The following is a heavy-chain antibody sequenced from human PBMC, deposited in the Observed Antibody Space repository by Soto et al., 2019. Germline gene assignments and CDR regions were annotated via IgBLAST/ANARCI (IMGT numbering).Heavy chain of an antibody. CDR3: AREGPATIAADLSWFDP. J-gene: IGHJ5*02. CDR1: GGSINSSNW. Sequence: QVQLQESGPGLVKPSGTLSLTCAVSGGSINSSNWWTWVRQPPGKGLEWIGNIYHSGNTNYNPSLKRRLSMSVDKSKNQFSLRLSSVTAADTAIYYCAREGPATIAADLSWFDPWGQGTLVTVSS. CDR2: IYHSGNT. D-gene: IGHD6-13*01. V-gene: IGHV4-4*02.